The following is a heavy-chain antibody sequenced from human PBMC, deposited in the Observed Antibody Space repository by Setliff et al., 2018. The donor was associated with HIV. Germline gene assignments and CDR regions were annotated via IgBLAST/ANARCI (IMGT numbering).Heavy chain of an antibody. CDR2: IFYTGST. J-gene: IGHJ6*03. CDR1: GGSISSSTYY. CDR3: ARLVGYYRSDNANYYYMDV. V-gene: IGHV4-39*01. Sequence: PSETLSLTCSVSGGSISSSTYYWGWIRQPPGKGLEWIGGIFYTGSTYYNPSLKSRVAISIDTSENRFSLRLNSVTAADTGVYYCARLVGYYRSDNANYYYMDVWGKGTTVTVSS. D-gene: IGHD3-16*02.